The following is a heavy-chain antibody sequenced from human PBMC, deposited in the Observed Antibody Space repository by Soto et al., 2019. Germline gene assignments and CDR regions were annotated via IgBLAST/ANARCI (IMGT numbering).Heavy chain of an antibody. V-gene: IGHV4-31*01. CDR2: IYYSGST. Sequence: QVQLQESGPGLVKPSQTLSLTCTVSGGSISSGGYYWSWIRQHPGKGLEWIGYIYYSGSTYYNPPXXSXVXXAVDTSKNQFSLKLSSVTAADTAVYYCARGPPMIHWGQGTLVTVSS. D-gene: IGHD3-22*01. CDR3: ARGPPMIH. CDR1: GGSISSGGYY. J-gene: IGHJ4*02.